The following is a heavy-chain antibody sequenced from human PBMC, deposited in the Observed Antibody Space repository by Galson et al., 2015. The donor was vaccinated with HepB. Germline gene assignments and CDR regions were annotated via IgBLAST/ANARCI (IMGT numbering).Heavy chain of an antibody. J-gene: IGHJ4*02. CDR3: ARIRNYYSSGWYGVGQGYFDY. V-gene: IGHV2-26*01. D-gene: IGHD6-19*01. CDR1: GFSLSNAGVG. CDR2: ILPNDEK. Sequence: ALVKPTQTLTLTCTVSGFSLSNAGVGVSWIRQPPGRALEWLAHILPNDEKSYNTSLKSRLTISKDTSKSQVVLSITNLDPVDTATYYCARIRNYYSSGWYGVGQGYFDYWGQGTLVTVSS.